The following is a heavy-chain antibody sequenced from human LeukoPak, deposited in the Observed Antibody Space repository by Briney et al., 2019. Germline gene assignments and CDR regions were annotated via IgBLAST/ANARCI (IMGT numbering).Heavy chain of an antibody. J-gene: IGHJ3*02. CDR1: GYTFTSYG. Sequence: GASVKVSCKTSGYTFTSYGISWVRQAPGQGLEWMGRISVYNGNTNYTQKFQDRVTMTTDTSTSTAYMELRSLRSDDTAVYYCARDRPHYYDSSGSLANDAFDIWGQGTMVTVSS. CDR2: ISVYNGNT. CDR3: ARDRPHYYDSSGSLANDAFDI. V-gene: IGHV1-18*01. D-gene: IGHD3-22*01.